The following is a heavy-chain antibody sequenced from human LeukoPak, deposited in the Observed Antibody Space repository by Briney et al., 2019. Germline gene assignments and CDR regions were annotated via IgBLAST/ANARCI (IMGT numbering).Heavy chain of an antibody. Sequence: PSETLSLTCTVSGDSISSSTYYWSWIRQPPGRGLEWIGYIYYSGSTNYNPSLKSRVTISVDTSKNQFSLKLSSVTAADTAVYYCARDDRSGNAAFDIWGQGTMVTVSS. J-gene: IGHJ3*02. CDR3: ARDDRSGNAAFDI. D-gene: IGHD3-10*01. CDR1: GDSISSSTYY. CDR2: IYYSGST. V-gene: IGHV4-61*01.